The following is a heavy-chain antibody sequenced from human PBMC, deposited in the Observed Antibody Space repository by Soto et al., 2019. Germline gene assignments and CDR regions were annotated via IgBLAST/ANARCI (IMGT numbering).Heavy chain of an antibody. D-gene: IGHD4-17*01. CDR2: IGGRGNSA. J-gene: IGHJ4*02. V-gene: IGHV3-23*01. Sequence: PGGSLRLSCAASGFIFTNYAMNWVRQAPGKGLEWVSVIGGRGNSAYYADSVQGRFTISRDNSKNTLSLQMSSLTADDTAIYYCAKAARSMTTSSHFDYWGQGTLVTVSS. CDR1: GFIFTNYA. CDR3: AKAARSMTTSSHFDY.